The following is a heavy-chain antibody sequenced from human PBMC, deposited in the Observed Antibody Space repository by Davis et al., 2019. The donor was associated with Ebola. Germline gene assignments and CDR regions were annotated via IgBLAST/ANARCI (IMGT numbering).Heavy chain of an antibody. Sequence: AASVKVSCKTSGYTFTNYGITWVRQAPGQGLEWMGWITPFNGNTNYAQKFQGRVTITRDRSMSTAYMELSSLRSEDTAMYYCASPQTVAIDAFDIWGQGTMVTVSS. CDR1: GYTFTNYG. D-gene: IGHD6-19*01. CDR2: ITPFNGNT. CDR3: ASPQTVAIDAFDI. V-gene: IGHV1-45*02. J-gene: IGHJ3*02.